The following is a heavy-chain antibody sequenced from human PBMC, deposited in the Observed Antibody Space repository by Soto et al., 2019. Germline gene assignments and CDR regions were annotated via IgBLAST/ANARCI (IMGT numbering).Heavy chain of an antibody. J-gene: IGHJ5*02. D-gene: IGHD6-13*01. V-gene: IGHV4-59*01. CDR1: GGSISSYY. Sequence: SETLSLTCTVSGGSISSYYWSWIRQPPGKGLEWIGYIYYSGSTNYNPSLKSRVTISVDTSKNQFSLKLSSVTAADTAVYYCARGIAAAGSGNWFDPWGQGTLVTVSS. CDR3: ARGIAAAGSGNWFDP. CDR2: IYYSGST.